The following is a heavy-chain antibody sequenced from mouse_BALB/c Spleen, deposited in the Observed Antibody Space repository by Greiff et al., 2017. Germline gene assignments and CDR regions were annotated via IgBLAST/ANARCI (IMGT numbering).Heavy chain of an antibody. Sequence: VQLQQSGAELVKPGASVKLSCTASGFNIKDTYMHWVKLRPEQGLEWIGRIDPANGNTKYDPKFQGKATITADTSSNTAYLQLSSLTSEDTAVYYCATNYEVAYWGQGTLVTVSA. D-gene: IGHD1-1*01. CDR2: IDPANGNT. J-gene: IGHJ3*01. CDR1: GFNIKDTY. CDR3: ATNYEVAY. V-gene: IGHV14-3*02.